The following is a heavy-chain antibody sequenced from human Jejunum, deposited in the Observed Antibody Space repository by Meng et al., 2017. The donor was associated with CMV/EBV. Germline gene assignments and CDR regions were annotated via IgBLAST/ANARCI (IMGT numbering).Heavy chain of an antibody. Sequence: KASGYCFISDGRHWVRQAHGQRLEWMGWINAGNGHTSYSQNFQGRVTFTRDTSASTVYMELNSLTSEDTAVYYCAREGAVSGLDLDYWGQGSLVTVSS. CDR1: GYCFISDG. CDR3: AREGAVSGLDLDY. D-gene: IGHD6-19*01. J-gene: IGHJ4*02. CDR2: INAGNGHT. V-gene: IGHV1-3*01.